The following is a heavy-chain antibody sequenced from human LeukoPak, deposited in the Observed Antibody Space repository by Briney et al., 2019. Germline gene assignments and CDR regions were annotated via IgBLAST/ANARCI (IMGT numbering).Heavy chain of an antibody. CDR3: ARDNYYGSGSYPPLDY. Sequence: GGSLRLSCAASGFTFSSYWMSWVRQAPGKGLEWVANIKQDGSEKYYVDSVKGRFTISRDNAKNSLYLQMNSLRGVDTAVYYCARDNYYGSGSYPPLDYWGQGTLVTVSS. D-gene: IGHD3-10*01. V-gene: IGHV3-7*01. CDR2: IKQDGSEK. CDR1: GFTFSSYW. J-gene: IGHJ4*02.